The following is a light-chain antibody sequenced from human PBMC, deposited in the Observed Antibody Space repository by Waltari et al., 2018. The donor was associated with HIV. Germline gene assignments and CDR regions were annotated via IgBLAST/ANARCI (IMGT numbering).Light chain of an antibody. V-gene: IGLV1-44*01. J-gene: IGLJ3*02. CDR3: AAWDDSLNGPL. CDR2: SDN. Sequence: QSVLTQPPSASGTPGQRVTISCSGSSSTIGSNAVHWYQQPPGTAPKLLIYSDNQRPSGVPDRFSGSKSGTSASLAISGLQSEDEANYYCAAWDDSLNGPLFGGGTKLTVL. CDR1: SSTIGSNA.